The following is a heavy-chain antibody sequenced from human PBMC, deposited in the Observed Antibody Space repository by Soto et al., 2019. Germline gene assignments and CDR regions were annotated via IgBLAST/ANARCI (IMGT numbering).Heavy chain of an antibody. CDR2: ISYDGSNK. J-gene: IGHJ6*04. CDR3: DKDMTGTAVSGPYHYDWPDV. Sequence: WRSLRRSCAACRLPFSSYGRNWVRQAPYKGLAWVAVISYDGSNKYYADSVKGRFTISRDNSKNTLYLQMNSLRAEDTAVYYCDKDMTGTAVSGPYHYDWPDVWGKGASVTTFS. V-gene: IGHV3-30*18. CDR1: RLPFSSYG. D-gene: IGHD6-19*01.